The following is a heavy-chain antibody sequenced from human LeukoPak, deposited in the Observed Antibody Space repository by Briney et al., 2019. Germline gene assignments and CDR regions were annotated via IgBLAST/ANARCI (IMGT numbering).Heavy chain of an antibody. D-gene: IGHD3-3*01. CDR1: GFIFSNYW. Sequence: TGGSLRLSCAVSGFIFSNYWMSWVRQAPGKGLEWVANIKQDGSGQYYVDSVTGRFTISRGNAKNSLYLQMNSLRAEDTAVYYCSRGGLLYDFWSGLLVFDIWGQGTMVTVSS. J-gene: IGHJ3*02. CDR2: IKQDGSGQ. CDR3: SRGGLLYDFWSGLLVFDI. V-gene: IGHV3-7*01.